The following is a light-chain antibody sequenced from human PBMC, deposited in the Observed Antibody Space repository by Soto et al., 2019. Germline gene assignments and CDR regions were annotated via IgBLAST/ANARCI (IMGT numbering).Light chain of an antibody. CDR2: DAS. Sequence: PGERVTLSCMASQSVSSSYLAWYQQKPGQAPRLLIYDASNRATGIPARFSGSGSGTDFTLTISSLEPEDFAVYYCQQRSNWPWTFGQGTKVDIK. V-gene: IGKV3-11*01. CDR1: QSVSSSY. CDR3: QQRSNWPWT. J-gene: IGKJ1*01.